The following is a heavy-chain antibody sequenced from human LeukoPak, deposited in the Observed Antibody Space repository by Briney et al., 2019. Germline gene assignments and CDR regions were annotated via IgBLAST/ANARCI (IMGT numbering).Heavy chain of an antibody. V-gene: IGHV5-51*01. CDR1: GYTFTSYW. Sequence: GESLRISCKGSGYTFTSYWIAWLRQLPGKGLEWMGIIYPGNSDTRYSPSFRGQVTMSVDKSISTAYVQWSGLRASDTDMYYCAKVSGYSIDYWGLGTLVTVSS. CDR2: IYPGNSDT. CDR3: AKVSGYSIDY. D-gene: IGHD6-13*01. J-gene: IGHJ4*02.